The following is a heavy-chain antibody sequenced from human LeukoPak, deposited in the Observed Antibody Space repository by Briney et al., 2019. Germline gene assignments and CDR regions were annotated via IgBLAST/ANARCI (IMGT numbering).Heavy chain of an antibody. Sequence: PGRSLRLSCAASGFTFSSYGMHWVRQAPGKGLEWVAVIWYDGSNKYYADSVKGRFTISRDNSKNTLYLQMNSLRAEDTAVYYCARDPPGVVGGYYFDYWGQGTLVTVSS. CDR1: GFTFSSYG. D-gene: IGHD3-3*01. CDR2: IWYDGSNK. CDR3: ARDPPGVVGGYYFDY. V-gene: IGHV3-33*01. J-gene: IGHJ4*02.